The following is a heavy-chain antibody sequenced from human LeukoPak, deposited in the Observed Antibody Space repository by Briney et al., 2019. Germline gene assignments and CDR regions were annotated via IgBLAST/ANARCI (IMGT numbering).Heavy chain of an antibody. CDR3: AKDRPTVYSSSWLHFLDS. CDR1: GFTFSDYY. CDR2: ISSSGSTI. J-gene: IGHJ4*02. D-gene: IGHD6-13*01. Sequence: NPGGSLRLSCAASGFTFSDYYMSWIRQAPGKGLEWVSYISSSGSTIYYADSVKGRFTISRDNAKNSLYLQMNSLRADDTAVYYCAKDRPTVYSSSWLHFLDSWGQGTLVTVSS. V-gene: IGHV3-11*01.